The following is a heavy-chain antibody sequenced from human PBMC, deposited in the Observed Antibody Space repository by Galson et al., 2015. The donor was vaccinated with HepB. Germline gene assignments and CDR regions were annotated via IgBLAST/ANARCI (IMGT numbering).Heavy chain of an antibody. CDR2: IKSKTDGGTT. CDR3: STERPYDFWSGYSDYYYYMDV. CDR1: GFTFSNAW. J-gene: IGHJ6*03. V-gene: IGHV3-15*01. Sequence: SLRLSCAASGFTFSNAWMSWVRQAPGKGLEWVGRIKSKTDGGTTDYPAPVKGRFTISRDDSKNTLYLQMNSLKTEDTAVYYCSTERPYDFWSGYSDYYYYMDVWGRGTTVTVSS. D-gene: IGHD3-3*01.